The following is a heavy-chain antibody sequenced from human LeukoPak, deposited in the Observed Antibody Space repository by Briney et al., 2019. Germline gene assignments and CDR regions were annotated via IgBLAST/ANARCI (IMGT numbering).Heavy chain of an antibody. CDR2: IGIVGDT. V-gene: IGHV3-13*01. CDR3: ARGGDGVLVKAAMRDWPFDY. CDR1: GFTFSSYD. D-gene: IGHD2-2*01. J-gene: IGHJ4*02. Sequence: PAGSLRLSCAASGFTFSSYDMHWVRQVTGKGLEWVSGIGIVGDTYYAGSVKGRFTISRENAKNPLYLQMNSLRAEDTAVYYCARGGDGVLVKAAMRDWPFDYWGQGTLVTVSS.